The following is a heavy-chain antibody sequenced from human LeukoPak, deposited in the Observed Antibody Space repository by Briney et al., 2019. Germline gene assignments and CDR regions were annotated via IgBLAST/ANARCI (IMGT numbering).Heavy chain of an antibody. CDR1: GFTFSSYA. CDR3: AKDLRSGSNYGFFDY. Sequence: GGPLRLSCAASGFTFSSYAMSWVRQAPGKGLEWVSAISDSGTSTYYADSVKGRFTISRDNSKNTLYLQMNSLRAEDTAIYYCAKDLRSGSNYGFFDYWGQGTLVTVSS. J-gene: IGHJ4*02. D-gene: IGHD3-10*01. CDR2: ISDSGTST. V-gene: IGHV3-23*01.